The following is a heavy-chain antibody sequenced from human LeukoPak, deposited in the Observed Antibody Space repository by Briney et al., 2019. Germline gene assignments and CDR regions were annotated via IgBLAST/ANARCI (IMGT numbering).Heavy chain of an antibody. CDR1: GGSISGYF. Sequence: PSETLSLTRTVSGGSISGYFWSWVRQPAGQGLEWIGRISTSSTTSLTTSYNPSLKSRVTMSVDTSKNQFSLNLRSVTAADTAMYYCARGTMVGVTGRWFDPWGQGALVTVSS. V-gene: IGHV4-4*07. CDR3: ARGTMVGVTGRWFDP. D-gene: IGHD1-26*01. J-gene: IGHJ5*02. CDR2: ISTSSTT.